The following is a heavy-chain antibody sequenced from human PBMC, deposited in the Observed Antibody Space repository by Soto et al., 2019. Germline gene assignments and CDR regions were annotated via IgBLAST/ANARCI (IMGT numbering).Heavy chain of an antibody. CDR2: IFYSGTT. CDR3: ARQKSGSDWFDP. CDR1: GGSISSSGYC. J-gene: IGHJ5*02. Sequence: SETLSLTCTVSGGSISSSGYCWAWVRQPPGKGLEWIGCIFYSGTTYYHPSLKSRVTMSVDTSNNKFSLSLSSVTAADTAIYLCARQKSGSDWFDPWGQGTLVTVSS. D-gene: IGHD2-15*01. V-gene: IGHV4-39*01.